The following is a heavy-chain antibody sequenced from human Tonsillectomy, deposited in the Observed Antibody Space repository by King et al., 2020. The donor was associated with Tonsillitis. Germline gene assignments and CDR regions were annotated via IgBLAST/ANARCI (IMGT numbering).Heavy chain of an antibody. CDR1: GFTFSSYD. CDR2: IGTGGDT. D-gene: IGHD2-21*01. V-gene: IGHV3-13*01. J-gene: IGHJ2*01. Sequence: VQLVESGGGLVQPGGSLRLSCAASGFTFSSYDMHWFRQATGKSPEWVSAIGTGGDTYYLGAVRGRFTISREDAKDSLYLQMNSLRDEDTAVYYCVRETALPLPPWIAHFGLWGRGTLVTVSS. CDR3: VRETALPLPPWIAHFGL.